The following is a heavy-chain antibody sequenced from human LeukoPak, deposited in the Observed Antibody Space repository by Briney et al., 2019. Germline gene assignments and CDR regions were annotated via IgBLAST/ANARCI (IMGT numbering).Heavy chain of an antibody. CDR1: GGSISSGSYY. CDR3: AAYYDFWSGYNAFDI. CDR2: IYTSGST. V-gene: IGHV4-61*02. Sequence: SETLSLTCTVSGGSISSGSYYWSWIRQPAGKGLEWIGRIYTSGSTNYNPSLKSRVTISVDTSKNQFSLKLSSVTAADTAVYYCAAYYDFWSGYNAFDIWGQGTMVTVSS. D-gene: IGHD3-3*01. J-gene: IGHJ3*02.